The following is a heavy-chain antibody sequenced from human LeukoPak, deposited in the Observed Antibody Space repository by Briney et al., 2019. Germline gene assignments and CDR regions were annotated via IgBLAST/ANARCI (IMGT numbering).Heavy chain of an antibody. CDR3: ARPFISSSWYGDFDY. CDR1: GYTFTSYG. D-gene: IGHD6-13*01. CDR2: ISAYSGNT. J-gene: IGHJ4*02. V-gene: IGHV1-18*01. Sequence: ASVKVSCKASGYTFTSYGISWVRQAPGQGLEWMGWISAYSGNTNYAQKLQGRVTMTTDTSTSTAYMELRSLRSDDTAVYYCARPFISSSWYGDFDYWGQGTLVTVSS.